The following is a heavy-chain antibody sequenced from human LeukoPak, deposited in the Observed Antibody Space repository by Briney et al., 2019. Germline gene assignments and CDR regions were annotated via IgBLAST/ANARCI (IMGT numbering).Heavy chain of an antibody. CDR1: GLSLITRAVG. J-gene: IGHJ4*02. Sequence: SGPTLVHPSQTLRLTFTFSGLSLITRAVGVGLVRLPPVNALGWLALIYCDDDKRYIPSLKSRLTITKDTAKLQVVLTMTNIDPVDRATYYYAHIDIAAAGTADYWGQGTLVTVSS. D-gene: IGHD6-13*01. V-gene: IGHV2-5*02. CDR3: AHIDIAAAGTADY. CDR2: IYCDDDK.